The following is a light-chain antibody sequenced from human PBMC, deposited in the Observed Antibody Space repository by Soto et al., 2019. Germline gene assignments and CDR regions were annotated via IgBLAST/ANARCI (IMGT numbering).Light chain of an antibody. V-gene: IGKV3-20*01. Sequence: EIVLTQSPGTLSLSPGERATLSCRASQSVGSSYLAWYQQKPGQAPRLLIYGASSRATGIPDRFSGSGSGTDFTLTISSLEPEDFAVYYCQQYGGSPPVTFGGGTKVEI. CDR3: QQYGGSPPVT. J-gene: IGKJ4*01. CDR2: GAS. CDR1: QSVGSSY.